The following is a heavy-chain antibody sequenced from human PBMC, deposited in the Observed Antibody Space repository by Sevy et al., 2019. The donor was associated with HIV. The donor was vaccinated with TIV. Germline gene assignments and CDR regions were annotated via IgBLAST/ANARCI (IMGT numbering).Heavy chain of an antibody. Sequence: GGSLRLSCAASGFTFSSYAMSWVRQAPGKGLEWVSAISGSGGSTYYADSVKGRFTISRDNSKNTLYLQMNSLRAEDRAVYYCAIMGPVQDSAGSGSYYRLLRNYYMDVWGKGTTVTVS. J-gene: IGHJ6*03. CDR1: GFTFSSYA. CDR2: ISGSGGST. CDR3: AIMGPVQDSAGSGSYYRLLRNYYMDV. V-gene: IGHV3-23*01. D-gene: IGHD3-10*01.